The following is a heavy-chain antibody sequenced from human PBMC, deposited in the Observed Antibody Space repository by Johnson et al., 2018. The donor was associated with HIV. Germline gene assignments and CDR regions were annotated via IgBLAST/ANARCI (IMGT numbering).Heavy chain of an antibody. D-gene: IGHD1-26*01. CDR2: IYSGGST. J-gene: IGHJ3*02. V-gene: IGHV3-66*01. CDR3: ATGSSGIGAFDI. Sequence: EVQLVESGGGLVQPGRSLRLSCAASGFTFDDYAMHWVRQAPGKGLEWVSVIYSGGSTYYADSVKGRFTISRDNSKNTLYLQMNSLRAEDTAVYYCATGSSGIGAFDIWGQGTMVTVSS. CDR1: GFTFDDYA.